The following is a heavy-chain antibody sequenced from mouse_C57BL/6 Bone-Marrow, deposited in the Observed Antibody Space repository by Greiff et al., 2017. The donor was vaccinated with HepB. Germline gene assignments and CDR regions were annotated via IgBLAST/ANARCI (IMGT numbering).Heavy chain of an antibody. Sequence: EVMLVESGRGLVQPGGSMKLSCAASGFTFSDAWMDWVRQSPEKGLEWVAEIRNKANNHATYYAESVKGRFTISRDDSKSSVYLQMNSLRAEDTGIYYCTRPMTLYAMDYWGQGTSVTVSS. CDR3: TRPMTLYAMDY. V-gene: IGHV6-6*01. CDR1: GFTFSDAW. CDR2: IRNKANNHAT. J-gene: IGHJ4*01.